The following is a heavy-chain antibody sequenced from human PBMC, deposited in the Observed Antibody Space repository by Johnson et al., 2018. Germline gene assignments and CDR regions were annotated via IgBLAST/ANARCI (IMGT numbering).Heavy chain of an antibody. CDR1: GFTFSSYS. J-gene: IGHJ4*02. V-gene: IGHV3-48*02. CDR3: ARISETTPRY. CDR2: ISSSSRFI. D-gene: IGHD1-1*01. Sequence: EVQLGESGGGLVQPGGYLRLSCAASGFTFSSYSMNWVRQAPGKGLEWVSYISSSSRFIYYAASVKGRFTISRDNAQNSLYLQMNSLRDEDTAVYYCARISETTPRYWGQGTLVTVSS.